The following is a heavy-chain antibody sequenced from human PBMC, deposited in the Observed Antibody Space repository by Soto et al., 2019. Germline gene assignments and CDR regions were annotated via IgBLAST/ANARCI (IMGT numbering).Heavy chain of an antibody. J-gene: IGHJ5*02. Sequence: NPSETLSLTCTVSGGSISSYYWSWIRQPPGKGLEWIGYIYYSGSTNYNPSLKSRVTISVDTSKNQFSLKLSSVTAADTAVYYCARDQIAAAGYNWFDPWGQGTLVTVSS. CDR1: GGSISSYY. V-gene: IGHV4-59*01. CDR2: IYYSGST. CDR3: ARDQIAAAGYNWFDP. D-gene: IGHD6-13*01.